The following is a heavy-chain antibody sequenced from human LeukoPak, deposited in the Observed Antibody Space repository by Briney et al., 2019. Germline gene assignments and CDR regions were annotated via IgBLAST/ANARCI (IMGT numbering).Heavy chain of an antibody. V-gene: IGHV1-69*05. CDR3: ARDVGGSYYYYFDY. CDR1: GGTFSSYA. J-gene: IGHJ4*02. Sequence: SVKVSCKASGGTFSSYAISWVRQAPGQGLEWMGRIIPIFGTANYAQKFQGRVTITTDESTSTAYMEPSSLRSEDTAVYYCARDVGGSYYYYFDYWGQGTLVTVSS. D-gene: IGHD1-26*01. CDR2: IIPIFGTA.